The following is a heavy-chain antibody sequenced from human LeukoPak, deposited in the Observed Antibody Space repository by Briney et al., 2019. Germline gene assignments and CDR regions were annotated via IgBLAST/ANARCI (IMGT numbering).Heavy chain of an antibody. CDR3: ARGVSSYDFWSGYPREGYYMDV. V-gene: IGHV3-21*01. CDR2: ISSSSSYI. J-gene: IGHJ6*03. CDR1: GFTFSSYS. Sequence: PGGSLRLSCAASGFTFSSYSMNWVRQAPGKGLEWVSSISSSSSYIYYADSVKGRFTISRDNAKNSLYLQMNSLRAEDTAVYYCARGVSSYDFWSGYPREGYYMDVWGKGTTVTVSS. D-gene: IGHD3-3*01.